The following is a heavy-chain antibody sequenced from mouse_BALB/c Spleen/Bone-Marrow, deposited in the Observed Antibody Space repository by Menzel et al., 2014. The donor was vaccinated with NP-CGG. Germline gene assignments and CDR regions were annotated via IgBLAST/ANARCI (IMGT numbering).Heavy chain of an antibody. CDR2: IYPGSGST. CDR1: GYTFTSYW. V-gene: IGHV1S22*01. Sequence: GSELVRPGASVKLSCKASGYTFTSYWMHWVKQRPGQGLEWIGNIYPGSGSTNYDEKFKGKATLTVDTSSSTAYMRLSSLTSEDSAVYYCTRSFPYWGQGTLVTVSA. CDR3: TRSFPY. J-gene: IGHJ3*01.